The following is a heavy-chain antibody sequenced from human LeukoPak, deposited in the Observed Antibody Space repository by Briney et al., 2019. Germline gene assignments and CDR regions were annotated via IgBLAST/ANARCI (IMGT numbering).Heavy chain of an antibody. CDR2: IYYSGST. Sequence: PSETLSLTCAVSGGSISSGGYSWSWIRQPPGKGLEWIGYIYYSGSTNYNPSLKSRVTISVDTSKNQFSLKLSSVTAADTAVYYCARSNYYYYYMDVWGKGTTVTVSS. V-gene: IGHV4-61*08. CDR1: GGSISSGGYS. CDR3: ARSNYYYYYMDV. J-gene: IGHJ6*03.